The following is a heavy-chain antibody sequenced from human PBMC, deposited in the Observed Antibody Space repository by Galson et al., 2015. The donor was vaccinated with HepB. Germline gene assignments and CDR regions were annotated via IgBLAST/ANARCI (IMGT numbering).Heavy chain of an antibody. CDR3: AREATLGYCSGGSCFDLDY. Sequence: SLRLSCAASGFTFSNYSMNWVRQAPGKGLEWVSSISSSSSYIYYADSVKGRFTISRDNAKNSLYLQMNSLRAEDTAVYYCAREATLGYCSGGSCFDLDYWGQGTLVTVSS. V-gene: IGHV3-21*01. CDR2: ISSSSSYI. J-gene: IGHJ4*02. D-gene: IGHD2-15*01. CDR1: GFTFSNYS.